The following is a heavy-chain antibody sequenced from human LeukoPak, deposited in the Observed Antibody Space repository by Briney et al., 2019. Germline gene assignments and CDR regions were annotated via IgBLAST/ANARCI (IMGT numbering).Heavy chain of an antibody. D-gene: IGHD6-19*01. CDR1: GGSFSGYY. CDR3: AAPLDASSGWYY. J-gene: IGHJ4*02. Sequence: SETLSLTCAVYGGSFSGYYWSWIRQPPGKGLEWIGEINHSGSTNYNPSLKSRVTISVDTSKNQFSLKLSPVTAADTAVYYCAAPLDASSGWYYWGQGTLVTVSS. V-gene: IGHV4-34*01. CDR2: INHSGST.